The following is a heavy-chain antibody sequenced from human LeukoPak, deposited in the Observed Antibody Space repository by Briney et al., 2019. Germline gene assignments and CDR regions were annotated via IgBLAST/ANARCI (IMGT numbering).Heavy chain of an antibody. CDR2: IYYSGST. J-gene: IGHJ5*02. CDR1: GGSIRSYY. CDR3: ARGAYYYDSSASTWWFDP. Sequence: SETLSLTCTVSGGSIRSYYWTWIRQPPGKELEWIGYIYYSGSTNYNPSLKSRVTMSVDTSKNQFSLKLTSVTAADTAVYYCARGAYYYDSSASTWWFDPWGQGTLVTVSS. V-gene: IGHV4-59*12. D-gene: IGHD3-22*01.